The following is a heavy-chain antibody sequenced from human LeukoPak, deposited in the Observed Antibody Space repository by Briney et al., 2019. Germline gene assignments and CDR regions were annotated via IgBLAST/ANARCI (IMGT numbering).Heavy chain of an antibody. V-gene: IGHV3-53*01. CDR3: ARARLYYYDSSGYQYYFDY. Sequence: GGSLRLSCAASGFTVSSNYMSWVRQAPGKGLEWVSVIYSGGSTYYADSVKGRFTISRDNSKNTLYLQMNSLRAEDTAVYYCARARLYYYDSSGYQYYFDYWAREPWSPSPQ. CDR2: IYSGGST. CDR1: GFTVSSNY. D-gene: IGHD3-22*01. J-gene: IGHJ4*02.